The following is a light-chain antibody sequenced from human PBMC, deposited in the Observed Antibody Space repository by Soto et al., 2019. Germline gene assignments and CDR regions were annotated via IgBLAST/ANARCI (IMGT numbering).Light chain of an antibody. V-gene: IGLV2-23*01. CDR2: EGS. CDR3: CSYAGSSTPLYL. CDR1: SSDVGSYNL. J-gene: IGLJ1*01. Sequence: QSALTQPASVSGSPGQSITISCTGTSSDVGSYNLVSWYQQHPGKAPKLMIYEGSKRPSGISNSFSGSKSGNTASLTISGLQAEDEADYYCCSYAGSSTPLYLFGTGTKLTVL.